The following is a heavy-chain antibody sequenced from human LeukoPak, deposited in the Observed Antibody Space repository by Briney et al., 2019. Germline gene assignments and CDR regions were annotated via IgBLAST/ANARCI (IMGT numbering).Heavy chain of an antibody. V-gene: IGHV4-4*09. J-gene: IGHJ6*03. Sequence: KPSETLSLTCAVYGGSFSGYYWSWIRQPPGKGLEWIGYIYTSGSPNYNPSLKSRVTISVDTSKNQFSLKLSSVTAADTAVYYCASSSSGYYMDVWGKGTTVTVSS. CDR1: GGSFSGYY. CDR3: ASSSSGYYMDV. CDR2: IYTSGSP. D-gene: IGHD6-6*01.